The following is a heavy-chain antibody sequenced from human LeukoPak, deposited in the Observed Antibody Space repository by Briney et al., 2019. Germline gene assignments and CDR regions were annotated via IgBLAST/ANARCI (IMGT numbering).Heavy chain of an antibody. CDR3: ARVSPSGYCSSTSCYGWFDP. J-gene: IGHJ5*02. V-gene: IGHV1-69*13. D-gene: IGHD2-2*01. CDR2: IIPIFGTA. Sequence: ASVKVSCKASGGTFSSYAISWVRQAPGQGLEWMGGIIPIFGTANYAQKFQGRVTITADESTSTAYMELSSLRSEDTAVYYCARVSPSGYCSSTSCYGWFDPWGQGTLVTVSS. CDR1: GGTFSSYA.